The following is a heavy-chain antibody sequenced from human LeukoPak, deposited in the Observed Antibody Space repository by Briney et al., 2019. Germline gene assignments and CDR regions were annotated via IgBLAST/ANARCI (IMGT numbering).Heavy chain of an antibody. J-gene: IGHJ4*02. D-gene: IGHD1-26*01. V-gene: IGHV3-30*02. CDR2: IRYDGSNK. CDR1: GFTFSSYG. Sequence: GGSLRLSCAASGFTFSSYGMHWVRQAPGKGLEWVAFIRYDGSNKYYADSVKGRFTISRDNSKNTLYLQMNSLRAEDTTVYYCAKDQPRSGSSYFDYWGQGTLVTVSS. CDR3: AKDQPRSGSSYFDY.